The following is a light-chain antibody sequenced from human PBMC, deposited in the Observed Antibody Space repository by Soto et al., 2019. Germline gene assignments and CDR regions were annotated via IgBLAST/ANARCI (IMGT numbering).Light chain of an antibody. V-gene: IGKV1-12*02. CDR3: QQANSFPFT. Sequence: DIQMTQSPSSVSASVGDRVTITCRASQVINNWLAWYQQKPGKAPNLLIYAASTLQSRVPSRFSGSGSGTDFTLTISSLQPEDFATYYCQQANSFPFTFGPGTKVDIK. CDR1: QVINNW. J-gene: IGKJ3*01. CDR2: AAS.